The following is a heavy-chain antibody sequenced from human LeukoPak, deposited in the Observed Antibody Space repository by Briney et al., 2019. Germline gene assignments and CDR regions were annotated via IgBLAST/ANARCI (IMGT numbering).Heavy chain of an antibody. Sequence: GASVKVSCKASGYTFTSYDINWVRQATGQGLEWMGWMNPNSGNTGYAQKFQGRVTMTRNTSISTAYMELSSLRSEDTAVYYCARAPGWWNYYYMDVWGKGTTVTVSS. CDR1: GYTFTSYD. CDR3: ARAPGWWNYYYMDV. J-gene: IGHJ6*03. CDR2: MNPNSGNT. D-gene: IGHD2-15*01. V-gene: IGHV1-8*01.